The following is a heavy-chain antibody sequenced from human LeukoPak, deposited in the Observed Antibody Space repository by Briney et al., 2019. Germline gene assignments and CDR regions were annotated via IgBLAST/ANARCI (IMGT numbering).Heavy chain of an antibody. CDR1: GFTFSSYS. CDR2: ISSSSSYI. Sequence: SGGSLRLSCAASGFTFSSYSMNWVRQAPGKGLGWVSSISSSSSYIYYADSVKGRFTISRDNAKNSLYLQMNSLRAEDTAVYYCARSALYSSGWFAYYFDYWGQGTLVTVSS. CDR3: ARSALYSSGWFAYYFDY. J-gene: IGHJ4*02. V-gene: IGHV3-21*01. D-gene: IGHD6-19*01.